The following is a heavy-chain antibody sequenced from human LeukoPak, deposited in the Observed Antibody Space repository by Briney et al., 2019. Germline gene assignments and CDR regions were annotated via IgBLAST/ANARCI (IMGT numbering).Heavy chain of an antibody. CDR1: GFSFSSYT. J-gene: IGHJ4*02. CDR2: ISGNAGII. D-gene: IGHD3-22*01. CDR3: AKDYYVPNY. Sequence: GGSLRLSCAASGFSFSSYTMSWVRQAPGKGLEWVSAISGNAGIIYNADSVKGRFTISRDNSKNTLYLQMNSLRAEDTAVYYCAKDYYVPNYWGQGTLVTVSS. V-gene: IGHV3-23*01.